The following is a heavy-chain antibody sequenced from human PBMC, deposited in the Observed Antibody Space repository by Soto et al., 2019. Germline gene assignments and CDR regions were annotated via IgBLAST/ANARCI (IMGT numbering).Heavy chain of an antibody. CDR2: ISYDGSNK. D-gene: IGHD6-13*01. CDR1: GFTFSSYA. CDR3: ARGLVSNIAAAATSYYYYYGMDV. V-gene: IGHV3-30-3*01. J-gene: IGHJ6*02. Sequence: VGSLRLSCAASGFTFSSYAMHWVRQAPGKGLEWVAVISYDGSNKYYADSVKGRFTISRDNSKNTLYLQMNSLRAEDTAVYYCARGLVSNIAAAATSYYYYYGMDVWGQGTTVTVSS.